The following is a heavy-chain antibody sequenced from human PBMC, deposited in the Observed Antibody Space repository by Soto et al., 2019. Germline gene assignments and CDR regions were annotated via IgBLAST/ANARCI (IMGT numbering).Heavy chain of an antibody. Sequence: GGSLRLSCAASGFTFSSYAMSWVRQAPGKWLEWVSAISGSGGSTYYADSVKGRFTISRDNSKNTLYLQMNSLRAEDTAVYYCAKRMRCSGGSCYFYFDYWGQGXLVTVYS. CDR3: AKRMRCSGGSCYFYFDY. CDR1: GFTFSSYA. CDR2: ISGSGGST. D-gene: IGHD2-15*01. J-gene: IGHJ4*02. V-gene: IGHV3-23*01.